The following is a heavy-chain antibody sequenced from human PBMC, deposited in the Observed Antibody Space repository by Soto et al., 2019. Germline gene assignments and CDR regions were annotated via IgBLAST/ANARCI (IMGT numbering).Heavy chain of an antibody. D-gene: IGHD2-15*01. Sequence: ASVKVSCKASGYTFSNYAIHWVRQAPGQRLEWMGWISAYNGNTNYAQKLQGRVTMTTDTSTSTAYMELRSLRSDDTAVYYCARDPRLRSLLCSGGSCYLDYWGQGTLVTVSS. V-gene: IGHV1-18*01. CDR2: ISAYNGNT. CDR1: GYTFSNYA. CDR3: ARDPRLRSLLCSGGSCYLDY. J-gene: IGHJ4*02.